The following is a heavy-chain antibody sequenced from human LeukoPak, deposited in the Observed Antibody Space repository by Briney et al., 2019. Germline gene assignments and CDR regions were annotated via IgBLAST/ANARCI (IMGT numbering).Heavy chain of an antibody. V-gene: IGHV3-30*02. Sequence: GGSLRLSCAASGFTFSSYGMHWVRQAPGKRLEWVAFIRYDGSNKYYADSVKGRFTISRDNSKNTLYLQMNSLRAEDTAVYYCANSGSYYGYFDYWGQGTLVTVSS. CDR1: GFTFSSYG. CDR2: IRYDGSNK. D-gene: IGHD1-26*01. J-gene: IGHJ4*02. CDR3: ANSGSYYGYFDY.